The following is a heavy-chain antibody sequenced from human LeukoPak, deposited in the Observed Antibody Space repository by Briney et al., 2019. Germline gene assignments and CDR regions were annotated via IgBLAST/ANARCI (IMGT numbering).Heavy chain of an antibody. CDR3: ARTLGYCSGGSCYHFDY. Sequence: PGGSLRLSCAASGFTFSSYSMNWVRQAPGKGLEWVAFIRYDGSNKYYADSVKGRFTISRDNSKNTLYLQMNSLRAEDTAVYYCARTLGYCSGGSCYHFDYWGQGTLVTVSS. D-gene: IGHD2-15*01. CDR2: IRYDGSNK. J-gene: IGHJ4*02. CDR1: GFTFSSYS. V-gene: IGHV3-30*02.